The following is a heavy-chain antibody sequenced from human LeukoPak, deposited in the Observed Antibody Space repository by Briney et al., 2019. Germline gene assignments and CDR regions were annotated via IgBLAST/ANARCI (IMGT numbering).Heavy chain of an antibody. D-gene: IGHD1-26*01. Sequence: GRSLRLSCAVSGFTFNSYAMYWVRQAPGKGLEWVALIWYDGSNKYYADSVEGRFTISRDNSKNTLYLQMNSLRAEDTAVYYCARARGWEPNHYHYYMDVWGKGTTVTVSS. CDR2: IWYDGSNK. CDR3: ARARGWEPNHYHYYMDV. J-gene: IGHJ6*03. CDR1: GFTFNSYA. V-gene: IGHV3-33*01.